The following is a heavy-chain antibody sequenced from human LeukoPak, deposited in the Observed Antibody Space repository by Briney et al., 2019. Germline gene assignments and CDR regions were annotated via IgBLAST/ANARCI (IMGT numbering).Heavy chain of an antibody. CDR1: GFTFSSYA. CDR2: ISGSGGST. V-gene: IGHV3-23*01. Sequence: PGGSLRLSCAASGFTFSSYAMSWVRQAPGKGLEWVSAISGSGGSTYYADSVKGRFTISRDNSKNTLYLQMNSLRAEDTAVYYCARGDSYGYLEFGAFDIWGQGTMVTVSS. D-gene: IGHD5-18*01. J-gene: IGHJ3*02. CDR3: ARGDSYGYLEFGAFDI.